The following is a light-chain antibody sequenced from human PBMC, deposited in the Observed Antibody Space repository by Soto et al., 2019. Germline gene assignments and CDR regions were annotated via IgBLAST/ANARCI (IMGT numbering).Light chain of an antibody. V-gene: IGKV1-5*03. Sequence: DIQMTQSPSTLSASVGDRVTITCRASQSIKNWLAWYQQKPGKAPNLLIYKASRLQSGVPSRFSGSGSGTEFTLTISSLQPDDFATYYCQQYNPYTWTFGHGTKVDIK. CDR2: KAS. CDR1: QSIKNW. CDR3: QQYNPYTWT. J-gene: IGKJ1*01.